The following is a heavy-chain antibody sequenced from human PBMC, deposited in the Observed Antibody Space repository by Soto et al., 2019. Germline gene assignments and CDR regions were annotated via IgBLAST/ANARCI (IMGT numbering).Heavy chain of an antibody. CDR2: IIPILGET. Sequence: QVQLVQSGAEVKKPGSSVRVSCKASGTIFSSYTISWVRQAPGQGLEWMGRIIPILGETNSAQKFQGRVPLTADKSTNTAYMQLNSLRLEDTAVYYCARGLGGRMDGWGQGTTVTVSS. D-gene: IGHD3-16*01. CDR3: ARGLGGRMDG. CDR1: GTIFSSYT. V-gene: IGHV1-69*08. J-gene: IGHJ6*02.